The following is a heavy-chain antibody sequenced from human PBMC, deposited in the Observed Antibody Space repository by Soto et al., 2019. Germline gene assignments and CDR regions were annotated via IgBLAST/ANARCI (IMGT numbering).Heavy chain of an antibody. Sequence: XLTXTVSXXXXXSXXWSWIRXPPGKGLEWIGYISYSVTTDYNPSLKSRVTISVDTSKNQFSLRLTSLTAADTAVYYCARLMHLGLEHTGCLDYWDQGTLVTVSS. CDR1: XXXXXSXX. CDR2: ISYSVTT. CDR3: ARLMHLGLEHTGCLDY. V-gene: IGHV4-59*01. D-gene: IGHD1-1*01. J-gene: IGHJ4*02.